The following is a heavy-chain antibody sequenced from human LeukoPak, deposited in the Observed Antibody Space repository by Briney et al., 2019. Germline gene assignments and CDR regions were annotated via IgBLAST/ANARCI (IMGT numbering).Heavy chain of an antibody. D-gene: IGHD6-13*01. CDR3: ARSSSWYRWFDP. CDR1: GGSFSGYY. CDR2: INHSGST. V-gene: IGHV4-34*01. Sequence: SETLSLTCAVYGGSFSGYYWSWIRQPPGKGLEWIGEINHSGSTNYNPSLKSRVTISVDTSKNQFSLKLSSVTAADTAVYYCARSSSWYRWFDPWGQRTLVTVSS. J-gene: IGHJ5*02.